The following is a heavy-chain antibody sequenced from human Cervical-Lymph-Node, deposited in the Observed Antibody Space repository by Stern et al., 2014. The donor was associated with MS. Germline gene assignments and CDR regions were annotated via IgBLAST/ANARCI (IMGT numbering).Heavy chain of an antibody. CDR2: IYNSGST. CDR1: SDSISSYY. V-gene: IGHV4-59*01. Sequence: QVQLQESGPGLVKPSETLSLTCTVSSDSISSYYWSWIRQPPGKGLEWIGYIYNSGSTNYNPSLQSRVTISVDTSKNKFSLKVSSVTAADTAVYYCARVPLWSGYYGGMDVWGQGTTVIVSS. CDR3: ARVPLWSGYYGGMDV. J-gene: IGHJ6*02. D-gene: IGHD3-3*01.